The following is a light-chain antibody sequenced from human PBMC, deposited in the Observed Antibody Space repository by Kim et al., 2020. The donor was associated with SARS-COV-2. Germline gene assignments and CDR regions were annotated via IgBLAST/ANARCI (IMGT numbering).Light chain of an antibody. V-gene: IGKV3-15*01. CDR1: QSVTSN. CDR3: QQYNRWPPYI. CDR2: GAS. Sequence: VSPVERATLSCRASQSVTSNLAWYQQKPGQAPRLLIYGASIRATGIPDRFSGSGSGTEFTLTISSLQSEDFALYYCQQYNRWPPYIFGQGTKLEI. J-gene: IGKJ2*01.